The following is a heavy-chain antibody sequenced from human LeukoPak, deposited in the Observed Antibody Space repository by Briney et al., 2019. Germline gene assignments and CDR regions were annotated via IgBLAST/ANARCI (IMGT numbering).Heavy chain of an antibody. CDR1: GGSISGYY. V-gene: IGHV4-4*07. J-gene: IGHJ3*02. Sequence: SETLSLTCTVSGGSISGYYWSWIRQPAGKGLEWIGRIYSTGGTNYNPSLKGRVTMSVDTSKNQFSLKLTSVTAADTAVYYCARAKDNYRGNDAFDIWGQGTMATVSS. CDR3: ARAKDNYRGNDAFDI. D-gene: IGHD4/OR15-4a*01. CDR2: IYSTGGT.